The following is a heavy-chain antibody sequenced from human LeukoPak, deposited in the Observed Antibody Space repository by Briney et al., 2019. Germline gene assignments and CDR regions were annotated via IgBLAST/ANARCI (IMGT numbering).Heavy chain of an antibody. V-gene: IGHV1-46*01. CDR2: INPSGGST. CDR3: ARDGGSSGAPFDP. Sequence: APVRVSCKASGYTFTSYYMHWVRQAPGQGLEWMGIINPSGGSTSYAQKFQGRVTMTRDTSTSTVYMELSSLRSEDTAAYYCARDGGSSGAPFDPWGQGTLVTVSS. D-gene: IGHD3-22*01. J-gene: IGHJ5*02. CDR1: GYTFTSYY.